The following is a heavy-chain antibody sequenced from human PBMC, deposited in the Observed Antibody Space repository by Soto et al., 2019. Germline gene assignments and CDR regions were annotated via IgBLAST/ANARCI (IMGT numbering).Heavy chain of an antibody. V-gene: IGHV3-23*01. Sequence: EVQLWESGGGLVQPGGSLRLSCTISGFTFSSYAMSWVRQAPGKGLACVSSITGSGDSTYYADSVKGRFSISRDKSKNTLYLQMNSLRAEDTAVYYCANDLQFSGWLSAQTFDYWGQGTQVTVSS. CDR2: ITGSGDST. CDR1: GFTFSSYA. D-gene: IGHD6-19*01. J-gene: IGHJ4*02. CDR3: ANDLQFSGWLSAQTFDY.